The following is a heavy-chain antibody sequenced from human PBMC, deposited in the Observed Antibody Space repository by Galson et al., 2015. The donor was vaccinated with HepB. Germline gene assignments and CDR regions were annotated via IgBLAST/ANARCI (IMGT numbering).Heavy chain of an antibody. CDR1: GFTFTSSA. CDR2: IVVGSGNT. D-gene: IGHD3-22*01. J-gene: IGHJ2*01. Sequence: SVKVSCKASGFTFTSSAVQWVRQARGQRLEWIGWIVVGSGNTNYAQKFQERVTITRDMSTSTAYMELGSLRSEDTAVYYCAAPNYYDSSGYFDHWYFDLWGRGTLVTVSS. V-gene: IGHV1-58*01. CDR3: AAPNYYDSSGYFDHWYFDL.